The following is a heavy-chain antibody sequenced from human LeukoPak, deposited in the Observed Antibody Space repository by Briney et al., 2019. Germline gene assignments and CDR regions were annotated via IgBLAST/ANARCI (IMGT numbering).Heavy chain of an antibody. J-gene: IGHJ4*02. Sequence: SETLSLTCAVYGGSFSGYYWSWIRQPPGKGLEWIGEINHSGSTNYNPSLKSRVTISVDTSKNQFSLKLSSVTAADTAVYYCARVKWKLLGSFDYWGQGTLVTVSS. CDR2: INHSGST. V-gene: IGHV4-34*01. CDR3: ARVKWKLLGSFDY. D-gene: IGHD1-26*01. CDR1: GGSFSGYY.